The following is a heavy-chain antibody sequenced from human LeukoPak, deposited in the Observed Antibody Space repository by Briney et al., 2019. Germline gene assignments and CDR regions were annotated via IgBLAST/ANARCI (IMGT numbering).Heavy chain of an antibody. CDR1: GGSFSGYY. V-gene: IGHV4-34*01. CDR2: INHSGST. J-gene: IGHJ4*02. Sequence: PSETLSLTCAVYGGSFSGYYWSWIRQPPGKGLEWIGEINHSGSTNYNPSLKSRVTISVDTSKNQFSLKLSSVTAADTAVYYCARGPPGSYYFDYWGQGTLVTVSS. CDR3: ARGPPGSYYFDY.